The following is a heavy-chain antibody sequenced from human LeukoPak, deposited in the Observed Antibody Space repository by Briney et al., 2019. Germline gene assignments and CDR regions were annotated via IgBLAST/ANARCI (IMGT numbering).Heavy chain of an antibody. V-gene: IGHV4-39*07. CDR3: ARGGTY. D-gene: IGHD3-16*01. J-gene: IGHJ4*02. CDR2: IYHSGST. CDR1: GGPISSSSYY. Sequence: PSETLSLTCTVSGGPISSSSYYWGWIRQPPGKGLEWVGSIYHSGSTYYNPSLKSRVTISIDTSKNQFSLKLSSVTAADTAVYYCARGGTYWGQGTLVTVSS.